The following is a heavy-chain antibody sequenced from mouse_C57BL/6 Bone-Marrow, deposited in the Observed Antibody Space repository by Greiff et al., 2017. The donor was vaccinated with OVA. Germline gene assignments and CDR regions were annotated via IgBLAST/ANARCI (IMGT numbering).Heavy chain of an antibody. CDR2: IYPGSGST. J-gene: IGHJ4*01. D-gene: IGHD2-5*01. CDR1: GYTFTSYW. Sequence: QVQLQQPGAELVKPGASVKLSCKASGYTFTSYWMHWVKQRPGRGLEWIGDIYPGSGSTNYNEKFKSKATLTVDTSSSTAYMQLSSLTSEDSAVYYCARRNYSNYEGAMDYWGQGTSVTVSS. V-gene: IGHV1-55*01. CDR3: ARRNYSNYEGAMDY.